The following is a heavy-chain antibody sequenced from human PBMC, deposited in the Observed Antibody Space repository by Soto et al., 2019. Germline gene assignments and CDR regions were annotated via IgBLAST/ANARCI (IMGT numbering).Heavy chain of an antibody. CDR1: GYLFTTYD. V-gene: IGHV1-18*01. CDR3: TRTPRGAGTFDY. CDR2: ISAYSGDK. D-gene: IGHD2-15*01. J-gene: IGHJ4*02. Sequence: QVQLVQSGAEVKKPGASVKVSCAASGYLFTTYDISWVRQAPGQGLEWLGWISAYSGDKKYAQRLQGRVTMTTDTSTSTAYMELRSLRSDDTAVYYCTRTPRGAGTFDYWGQGTLVTVSS.